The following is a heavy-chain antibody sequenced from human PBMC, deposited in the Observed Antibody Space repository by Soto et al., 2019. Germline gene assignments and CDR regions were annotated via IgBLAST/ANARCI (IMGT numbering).Heavy chain of an antibody. Sequence: EVQLVESGGGLVKPGGSLRLSCAASGFTFSDVWMTWVRQAPGKGLEWVGRVKSKTDGGTVDYAAPVKGRFIISRDDSRSTVSLQKDSLKIEDTAVYYCMSPSGGGRTVDYWGQGTLVTVSS. CDR1: GFTFSDVW. J-gene: IGHJ4*02. V-gene: IGHV3-15*01. D-gene: IGHD3-16*01. CDR3: MSPSGGGRTVDY. CDR2: VKSKTDGGTV.